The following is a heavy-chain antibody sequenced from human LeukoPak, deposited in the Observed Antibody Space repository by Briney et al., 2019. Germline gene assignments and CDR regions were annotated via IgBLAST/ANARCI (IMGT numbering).Heavy chain of an antibody. Sequence: SQTLSLTCAISGDSVSSNSAAWNWIRQSPSRGLEWLGRTYYRSKWYNDYAVSVKSRITINPDTSKNQFSLKLSSVTAADTAVYYCARDPGILIRGSRRGYDGNYYYMDVWGKGTTVTISS. CDR1: GDSVSSNSAA. V-gene: IGHV6-1*01. CDR3: ARDPGILIRGSRRGYDGNYYYMDV. J-gene: IGHJ6*03. CDR2: TYYRSKWYN. D-gene: IGHD3-16*01.